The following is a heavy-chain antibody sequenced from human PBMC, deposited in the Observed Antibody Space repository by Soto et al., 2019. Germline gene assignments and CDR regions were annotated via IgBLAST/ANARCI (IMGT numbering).Heavy chain of an antibody. Sequence: GGSLRLSCAASGFTFSNYGMHWVRQAPGKGLEWVAVISYDGSNKYYADSVKGRFTISRDNSKNTLYLQMNSLRAEDTAVYYCAKDRGSGPLLRLYFDYWGQGTLVTVSS. D-gene: IGHD2-15*01. CDR3: AKDRGSGPLLRLYFDY. CDR2: ISYDGSNK. J-gene: IGHJ4*02. CDR1: GFTFSNYG. V-gene: IGHV3-30*18.